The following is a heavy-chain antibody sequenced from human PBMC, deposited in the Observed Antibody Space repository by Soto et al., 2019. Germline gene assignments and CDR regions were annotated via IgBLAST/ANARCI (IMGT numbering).Heavy chain of an antibody. D-gene: IGHD2-15*01. Sequence: GASVKVSCKASGYTFTSYYMHWVRQAPGQGLEWMGGFDPGDGETIYAQKFQGRVTMTEDTSTDTAYMELSSLRSEDTVVYYCATGLLLGVNLYYYFDYWGQGTLVTVSS. J-gene: IGHJ4*02. CDR3: ATGLLLGVNLYYYFDY. CDR1: GYTFTSYY. CDR2: FDPGDGET. V-gene: IGHV1-24*01.